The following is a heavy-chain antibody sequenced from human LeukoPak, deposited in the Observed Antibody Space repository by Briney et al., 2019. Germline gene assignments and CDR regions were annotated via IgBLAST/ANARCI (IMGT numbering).Heavy chain of an antibody. CDR1: GGSISSSSYY. J-gene: IGHJ4*02. D-gene: IGHD6-19*01. CDR2: IYYSGST. V-gene: IGHV4-39*01. CDR3: ARRIAVAGRPFDY. Sequence: SETLSLTCTVSGGSISSSSYYWGWIRRPPGKGLEWIGSIYYSGSTYYNPSLKSRVTISVDTSKNQFSLKLSSVTAADTAVYYCARRIAVAGRPFDYWGQGTLVTVSS.